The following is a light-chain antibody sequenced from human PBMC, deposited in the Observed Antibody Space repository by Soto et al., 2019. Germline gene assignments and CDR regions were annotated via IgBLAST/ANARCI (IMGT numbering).Light chain of an antibody. CDR3: QPYCSSPLT. CDR2: GAS. V-gene: IGKV3-20*01. Sequence: EIVLTQSPGTLSLSPGERATLSCRASQSVSSSNLAWYQQKPGQAPRLLIYGASSRATGIPDRFSGSGSATDFTLTIGRLEPEDFAVYYCQPYCSSPLTFGPGTKVEIK. CDR1: QSVSSSN. J-gene: IGKJ1*01.